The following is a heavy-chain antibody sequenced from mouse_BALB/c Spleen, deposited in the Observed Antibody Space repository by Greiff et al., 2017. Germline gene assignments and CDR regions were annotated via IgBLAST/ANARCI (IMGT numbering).Heavy chain of an antibody. V-gene: IGHV5-17*02. D-gene: IGHD2-4*01. Sequence: EVNLVESGGGLVQPGGSRKLSCAASGFTFSSFGMHWVRQAPEKGLEWVAYISSGSSTIYYADTVKGRFTISRDNPKNTLFLQMTSLRSEDTAMYYCARSTITYWYFDVWGAGTTVTVSS. CDR1: GFTFSSFG. CDR3: ARSTITYWYFDV. J-gene: IGHJ1*01. CDR2: ISSGSSTI.